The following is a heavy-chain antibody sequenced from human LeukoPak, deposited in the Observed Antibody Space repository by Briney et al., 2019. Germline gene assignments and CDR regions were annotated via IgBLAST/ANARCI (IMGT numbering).Heavy chain of an antibody. CDR2: INHSGST. V-gene: IGHV4-34*01. CDR1: GGSFSGYY. CDR3: ASVRSYGSGSYPY. J-gene: IGHJ4*02. Sequence: SETLSLTCAVYGGSFSGYYWSWIRQPPGKGLEWIREINHSGSTNYNPSLKSRVTISVDTSKNQFSLKLSSVTAADTAVYYCASVRSYGSGSYPYWGQGTPVTVSS. D-gene: IGHD3-10*01.